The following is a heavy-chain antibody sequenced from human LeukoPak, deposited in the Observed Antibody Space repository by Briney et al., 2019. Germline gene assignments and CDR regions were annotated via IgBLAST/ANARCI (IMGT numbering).Heavy chain of an antibody. CDR1: GGSISSYY. Sequence: SETLSLTCTVSGGSISSYYWSWIRQPAGKGLEWIGRIYTSGSTNYNPSLKSRVTMSVDTSKNQFSLKLSSVTAADTAVYYCAREPGTPNYYDSTAGMDVWGQGTTVTVS. J-gene: IGHJ6*02. CDR2: IYTSGST. CDR3: AREPGTPNYYDSTAGMDV. D-gene: IGHD3-22*01. V-gene: IGHV4-4*07.